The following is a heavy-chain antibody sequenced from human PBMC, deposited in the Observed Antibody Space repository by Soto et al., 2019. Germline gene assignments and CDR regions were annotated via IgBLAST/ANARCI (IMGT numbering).Heavy chain of an antibody. D-gene: IGHD3-16*01. CDR2: INPYNANV. V-gene: IGHV1-18*04. Sequence: QVQLVQSGAEVKKPGASVKVSCKTSGYTFTNHGITWVRQAPGQGLEWMGWINPYNANVNYAQKLQGRLTMTTDTSTSTAYMDLMSLTSDDTAVYYCARDRVAGIWGDAFDIWGQGTMVTVSS. CDR1: GYTFTNHG. J-gene: IGHJ3*02. CDR3: ARDRVAGIWGDAFDI.